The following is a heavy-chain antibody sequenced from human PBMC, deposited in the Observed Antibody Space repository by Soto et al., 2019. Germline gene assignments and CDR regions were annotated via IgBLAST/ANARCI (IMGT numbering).Heavy chain of an antibody. V-gene: IGHV3-74*01. Sequence: RLSCAASGFTFSTYWMHWVRQAPGKGLVWVSRINSDGSSTNYADSVKGRFTISRDNAKNTLYLQMNSLRAEDTAVYYCARALPLYGPIDYWGQGTLVTVSS. D-gene: IGHD3-10*01. CDR1: GFTFSTYW. J-gene: IGHJ4*02. CDR2: INSDGSST. CDR3: ARALPLYGPIDY.